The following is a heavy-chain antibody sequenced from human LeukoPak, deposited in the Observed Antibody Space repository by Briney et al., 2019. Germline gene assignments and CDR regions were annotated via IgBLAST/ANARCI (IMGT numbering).Heavy chain of an antibody. CDR1: GGSISSSSYY. V-gene: IGHV4-39*01. D-gene: IGHD4-11*01. Sequence: PSQTLSLTCTVSGGSISSSSYYWGWIRQPPGKGLEWIGSIYYSGSTYYNPSLKSRVTISVDTSKNQFSLKLSSVTAADTAVYYCARINYSNYLYYYYGMDVRGQGTTVTVSS. CDR3: ARINYSNYLYYYYGMDV. CDR2: IYYSGST. J-gene: IGHJ6*02.